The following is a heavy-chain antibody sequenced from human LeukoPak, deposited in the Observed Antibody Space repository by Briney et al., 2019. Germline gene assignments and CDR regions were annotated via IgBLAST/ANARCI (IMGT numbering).Heavy chain of an antibody. D-gene: IGHD3-22*01. Sequence: LETLSLTCTVSGGSISSYYWSWIRQPPGKGLEWIGYIYYSGSTNYNPSLKSRVTISVDTSKNQFSLNLTSVTAADTAVYYCARPNGSGYPYYFDYWGQGTLVTVSS. CDR3: ARPNGSGYPYYFDY. CDR2: IYYSGST. J-gene: IGHJ4*02. CDR1: GGSISSYY. V-gene: IGHV4-59*08.